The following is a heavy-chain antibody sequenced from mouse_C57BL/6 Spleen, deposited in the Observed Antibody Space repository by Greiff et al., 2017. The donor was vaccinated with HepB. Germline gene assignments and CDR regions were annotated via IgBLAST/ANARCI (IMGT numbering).Heavy chain of an antibody. V-gene: IGHV10-1*01. CDR3: VSNYYGSSYEYFDV. J-gene: IGHJ1*03. Sequence: EVKLMESGGGLVQPKGSLKLSCAASGFSFNTYAMNWVRQAPGKGLEWVARIRSKSNNYATYYADSVKDRFTISRDDSESMLYLQMNNLKTEDTAMYYCVSNYYGSSYEYFDVWGTGTTVTVSS. CDR2: IRSKSNNYAT. D-gene: IGHD1-1*01. CDR1: GFSFNTYA.